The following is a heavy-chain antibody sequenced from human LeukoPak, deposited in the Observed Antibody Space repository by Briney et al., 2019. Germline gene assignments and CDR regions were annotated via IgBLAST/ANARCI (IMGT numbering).Heavy chain of an antibody. J-gene: IGHJ4*02. CDR2: IIPIFGPA. Sequence: SVKVSCKASGGTFSSYAFSWVRQAPGHGLEWMGGIIPIFGPANYAQKFQGRVTIVADESTSTAYMELSSLRSEDTAVYYCARGALYSVSYKSYFDYWGQGTLVSVSS. D-gene: IGHD1-26*01. V-gene: IGHV1-69*13. CDR3: ARGALYSVSYKSYFDY. CDR1: GGTFSSYA.